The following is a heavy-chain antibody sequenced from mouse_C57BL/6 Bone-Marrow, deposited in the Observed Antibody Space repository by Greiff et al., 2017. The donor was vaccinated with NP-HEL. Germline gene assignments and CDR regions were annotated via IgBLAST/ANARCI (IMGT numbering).Heavy chain of an antibody. CDR3: ASYYYGSSPAWFAY. J-gene: IGHJ3*01. CDR1: FFSFPLSF. CDR2: IWRGGST. V-gene: IGHV2-2*01. Sequence: QVQLKESGPGLVQPSQSLSMPFPFSFFSFPLSFFPFFLPSPFPFLEWLGVIWRGGSTDYNAAFISRLSISKDNSKSQVFFKMNSLQADDTAIYYCASYYYGSSPAWFAYWGQGTLVTVSA. D-gene: IGHD1-1*01.